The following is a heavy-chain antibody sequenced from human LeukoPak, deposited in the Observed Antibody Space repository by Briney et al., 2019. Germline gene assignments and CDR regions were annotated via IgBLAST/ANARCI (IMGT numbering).Heavy chain of an antibody. CDR2: IKEDGSEK. V-gene: IGHV3-7*01. CDR3: ARENIAAAGPNPNFDY. J-gene: IGHJ4*02. D-gene: IGHD6-13*01. CDR1: GFTFSSNW. Sequence: GGSLRLSCAASGFTFSSNWMSWVRQAPGKGLEWVANIKEDGSEKYYVDSVKGRFTISRDNAKNTLYLQMNSLRAEDTAVSYCARENIAAAGPNPNFDYWGQGTLVTVSS.